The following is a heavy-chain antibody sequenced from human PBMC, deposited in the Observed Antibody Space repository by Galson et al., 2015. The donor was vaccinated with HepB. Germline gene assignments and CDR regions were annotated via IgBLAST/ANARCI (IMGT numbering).Heavy chain of an antibody. CDR3: AKDLTGTPRYYYYGMDV. J-gene: IGHJ6*02. CDR2: ISGSGGST. Sequence: SLRLSCAASEFTFSSFHMHWVRQAPGKGLEWVSAISGSGGSTYYADSVKGRFTISRDNSKNTLYLQMNSLRAEDTAVYYCAKDLTGTPRYYYYGMDVWGQGTTVTVSS. V-gene: IGHV3-23*01. CDR1: EFTFSSFH. D-gene: IGHD1-20*01.